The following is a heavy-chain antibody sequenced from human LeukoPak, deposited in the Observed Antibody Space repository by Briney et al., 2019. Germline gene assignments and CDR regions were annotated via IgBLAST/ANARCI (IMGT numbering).Heavy chain of an antibody. V-gene: IGHV4-34*01. J-gene: IGHJ4*02. CDR1: GGSFSGYY. Sequence: TSETLSLTCAVYGGSFSGYYWSWIRQPPGKGPEWIGEISHSGSTSYNPSLQSRVTISLDTSRNQFSLNLAFVTAADTAIYYCTKTSPGVPLDFWGQGALVTVSS. CDR2: ISHSGST. D-gene: IGHD7-27*01. CDR3: TKTSPGVPLDF.